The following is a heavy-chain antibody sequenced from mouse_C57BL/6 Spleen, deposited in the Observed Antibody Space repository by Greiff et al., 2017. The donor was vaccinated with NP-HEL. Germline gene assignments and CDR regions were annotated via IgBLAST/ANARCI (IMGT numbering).Heavy chain of an antibody. CDR3: ARYALGGFAY. CDR2: IRNKANGYTT. D-gene: IGHD3-3*01. Sequence: EVKVVVSGGGLVQPGGSLSLSCAASGFTFTDYYMSWVRQPPGKALEWLGFIRNKANGYTTEYSASVKGRFTISRDNSQSILYLQMNALRAEDNATYYCARYALGGFAYWGQGTLVTVSA. V-gene: IGHV7-3*01. J-gene: IGHJ3*01. CDR1: GFTFTDYY.